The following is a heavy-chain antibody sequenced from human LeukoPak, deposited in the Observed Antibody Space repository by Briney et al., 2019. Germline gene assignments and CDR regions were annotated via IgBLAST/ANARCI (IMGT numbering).Heavy chain of an antibody. Sequence: SETLSLTCTVSGGSIRSYYWSWIRQPAGKGLEWIGRIYTSGSTNYNPSLKSRITMSVDTSKNQFSLKLSSVTAADTAVYYCASRYSWNYGAFDIWGQGTMVTVSS. CDR2: IYTSGST. D-gene: IGHD1-7*01. CDR1: GGSIRSYY. CDR3: ASRYSWNYGAFDI. V-gene: IGHV4-4*07. J-gene: IGHJ3*02.